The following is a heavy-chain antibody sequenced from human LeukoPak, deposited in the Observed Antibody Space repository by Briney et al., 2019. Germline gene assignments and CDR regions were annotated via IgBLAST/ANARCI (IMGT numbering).Heavy chain of an antibody. J-gene: IGHJ4*02. CDR2: ISSSSSYI. D-gene: IGHD1-26*01. CDR3: ARAAGGSGRSDY. CDR1: GFTFSSYS. Sequence: GGSLRLSCAASGFTFSSYSMNWVRQAPGKGLEWVSSISSSSSYIYYADSVKGRFTISRDNAKNSLYLQMSSLRAEDTAVYYCARAAGGSGRSDYWGQGTLVTVSS. V-gene: IGHV3-21*01.